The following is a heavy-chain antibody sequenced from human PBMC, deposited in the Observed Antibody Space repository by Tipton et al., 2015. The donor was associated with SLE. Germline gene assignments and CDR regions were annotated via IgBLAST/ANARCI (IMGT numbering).Heavy chain of an antibody. CDR1: GGSFSGYY. D-gene: IGHD3-3*01. Sequence: TLSLTCAVYGGSFSGYYWSWIRQPPGKGLEWIGYISFSGLTNYNPSVRSRVSTSMDTSKNQFSIQMSSVTAADTALYYCARHKLGFSWSYFDSWGQGTLVTVSS. CDR2: ISFSGLT. CDR3: ARHKLGFSWSYFDS. V-gene: IGHV4-59*08. J-gene: IGHJ4*02.